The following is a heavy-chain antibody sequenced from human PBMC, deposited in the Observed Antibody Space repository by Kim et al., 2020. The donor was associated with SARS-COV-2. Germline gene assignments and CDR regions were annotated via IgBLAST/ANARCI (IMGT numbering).Heavy chain of an antibody. CDR3: AREGTGTGAFGYYYYGMDV. Sequence: SETLSLTCTVSGGSISSYYWSWIRQPPGKGLEWIGYIYYSGSTNYNPSLKSRVTISVDTSKNQFSLKLSSVTAADTAVYYCAREGTGTGAFGYYYYGMDVWGQGTTVTVSS. D-gene: IGHD1-1*01. CDR1: GGSISSYY. V-gene: IGHV4-59*01. J-gene: IGHJ6*02. CDR2: IYYSGST.